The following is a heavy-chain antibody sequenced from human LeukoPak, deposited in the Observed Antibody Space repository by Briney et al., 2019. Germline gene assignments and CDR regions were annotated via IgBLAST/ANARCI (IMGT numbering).Heavy chain of an antibody. V-gene: IGHV4-34*01. Sequence: SETLSLTCAVYGGSFSGYYWSWIRQPPGKGLEWIGEINHSGSTNYNPSLKSRVTISVDTSKNQFSLKLGSVTAADTAVYYCARTRWPKPFDYWGQGTLVTVSS. CDR2: INHSGST. CDR1: GGSFSGYY. J-gene: IGHJ4*02. D-gene: IGHD4-23*01. CDR3: ARTRWPKPFDY.